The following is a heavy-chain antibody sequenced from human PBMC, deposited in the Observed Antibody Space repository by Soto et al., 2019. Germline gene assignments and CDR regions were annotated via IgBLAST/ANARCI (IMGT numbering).Heavy chain of an antibody. V-gene: IGHV1-69*13. CDR3: ARDLRSYYDSSGYYRFDP. Sequence: GASVKVSCKASGGTFSSYAISWVRQAPGQGLEWMGGIIPIFGTANYAQKFQGRVTITADESTSTAYMELSSLRSEDTAVYYCARDLRSYYDSSGYYRFDPWGQGTLVTVSS. CDR1: GGTFSSYA. CDR2: IIPIFGTA. D-gene: IGHD3-22*01. J-gene: IGHJ5*02.